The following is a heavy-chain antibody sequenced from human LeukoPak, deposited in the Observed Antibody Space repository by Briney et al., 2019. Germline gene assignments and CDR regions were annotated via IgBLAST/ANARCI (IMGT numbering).Heavy chain of an antibody. Sequence: GESLKISCKGSGSRFTSYWIGWVRQMPGKGLEWMGIIYPGDSDTRYSPSFQGQVTISAAQSISTAYLQWSSLKASDTAMYNCARHNYYGSGSYFYYFDYWGQGTLVTVSS. CDR1: GSRFTSYW. CDR3: ARHNYYGSGSYFYYFDY. V-gene: IGHV5-51*01. CDR2: IYPGDSDT. J-gene: IGHJ4*02. D-gene: IGHD3-10*01.